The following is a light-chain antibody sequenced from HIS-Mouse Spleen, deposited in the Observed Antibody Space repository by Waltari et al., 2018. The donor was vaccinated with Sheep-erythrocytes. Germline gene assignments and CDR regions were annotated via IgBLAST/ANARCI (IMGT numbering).Light chain of an antibody. CDR3: QQRSNWPPYT. V-gene: IGKV3-11*01. Sequence: EIVLTQSPATLSLSPGERATLPCRASQSVSSYLAWYQQKPGQAPRLLIYDASNRATGIPARFSGSRSGTDFTLTISSLEPEDFAVYYCQQRSNWPPYTFGQGTKLEIK. J-gene: IGKJ2*01. CDR2: DAS. CDR1: QSVSSY.